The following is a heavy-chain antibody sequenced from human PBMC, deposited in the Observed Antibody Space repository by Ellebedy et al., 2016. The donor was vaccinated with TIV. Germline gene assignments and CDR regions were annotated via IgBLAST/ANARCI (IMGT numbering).Heavy chain of an antibody. Sequence: MPSETLSLTCTVSAGSISSSSYYWGWIRQPPGKGLDWIGSIYYSGSTYYNPSLKSRVTISVDTSKNQFSLKLSSVTAADTAVYYCARLDYSNYYFDYWGQGTLVTVSS. CDR1: AGSISSSSYY. J-gene: IGHJ4*02. V-gene: IGHV4-39*01. CDR2: IYYSGST. D-gene: IGHD4-11*01. CDR3: ARLDYSNYYFDY.